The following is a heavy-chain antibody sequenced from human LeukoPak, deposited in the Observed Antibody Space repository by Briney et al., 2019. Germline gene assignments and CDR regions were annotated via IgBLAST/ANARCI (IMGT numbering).Heavy chain of an antibody. J-gene: IGHJ4*01. CDR2: ISSNGGST. Sequence: GGSLRLSCSASGFTFSGYAMHWVRQAPGKGLEYVSAISSNGGSTYYADSVKGRFTISRDNSKNTLYLQMSSLRAEDTAVYYCVKDRQRGYSYGFFDYWGHGTLVTVSS. CDR3: VKDRQRGYSYGFFDY. CDR1: GFTFSGYA. D-gene: IGHD5-18*01. V-gene: IGHV3-64D*06.